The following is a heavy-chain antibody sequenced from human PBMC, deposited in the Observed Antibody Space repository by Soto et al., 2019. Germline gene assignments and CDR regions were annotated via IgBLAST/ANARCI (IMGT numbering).Heavy chain of an antibody. V-gene: IGHV3-53*01. CDR1: GFTVSSNY. J-gene: IGHJ5*02. Sequence: SLRLSCAASGFTVSSNYMSWVRQAPGKGLEWVSVIYSGGSTYYADSVKGRFTISRDNSKNTLYLQMNSLRAEDTAVYYCARGIAAAGTGYNWFDPWGQGTLVTVSS. CDR3: ARGIAAAGTGYNWFDP. D-gene: IGHD6-13*01. CDR2: IYSGGST.